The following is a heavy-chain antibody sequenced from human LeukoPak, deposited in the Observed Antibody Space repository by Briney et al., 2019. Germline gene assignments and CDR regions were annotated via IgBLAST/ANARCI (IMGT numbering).Heavy chain of an antibody. J-gene: IGHJ3*02. Sequence: GGSLRLSCAASGFTFSSYAMSWVRQAPGKGLEWVSSISSSSSYIYYADSVKGRFTVSRDNAKNSLYLQMNSLRAEDTAVYYCAREPSGGYTLNDAFDIWGQGTMVTVSS. CDR3: AREPSGGYTLNDAFDI. CDR1: GFTFSSYA. V-gene: IGHV3-21*01. CDR2: ISSSSSYI. D-gene: IGHD3-16*02.